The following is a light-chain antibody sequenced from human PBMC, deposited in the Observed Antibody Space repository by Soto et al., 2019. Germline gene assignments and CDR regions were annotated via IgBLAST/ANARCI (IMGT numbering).Light chain of an antibody. V-gene: IGKV3-20*01. J-gene: IGKJ2*01. CDR3: QQYSSSPRT. CDR1: QTIRNDY. Sequence: DTVLTQSPGTLSLSPGDRATLSCRTSQTIRNDYLAWYQQRAGQAPRLLIYGAFNRAGGIPDRFSGSGYGTDFTLTISRLEPEDFAVYYCQQYSSSPRTFGQGTKLEIK. CDR2: GAF.